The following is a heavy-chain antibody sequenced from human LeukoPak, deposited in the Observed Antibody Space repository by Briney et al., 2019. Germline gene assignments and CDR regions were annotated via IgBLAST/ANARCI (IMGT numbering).Heavy chain of an antibody. J-gene: IGHJ6*03. CDR3: ARSGSTQLWYMDV. D-gene: IGHD5-18*01. CDR1: RYTFTGYY. CDR2: IYPNSGGT. V-gene: IGHV1-2*02. Sequence: ASVKVSCKASRYTFTGYYMHWVRQAPGQGLEWMGWIYPNSGGTNYAQKFQGRVTMTRDTSISTAYMELSRLRSDDTAVYYCARSGSTQLWYMDVWGKGTTVTVSS.